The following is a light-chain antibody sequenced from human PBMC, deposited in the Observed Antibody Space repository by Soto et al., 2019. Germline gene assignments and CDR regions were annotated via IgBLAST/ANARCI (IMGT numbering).Light chain of an antibody. CDR2: GTS. V-gene: IGKV3D-20*02. CDR1: QSVGSSY. J-gene: IGKJ5*01. Sequence: EVVCSRSPETPSLSPGERATLSCRASQSVGSSYLAWYQQKPGQAPGLLIFGTSKRATGIPDRFSGSGSGTDFTLIISRLETEDFALYDCQQRNSWPPITFGQGTRLEI. CDR3: QQRNSWPPIT.